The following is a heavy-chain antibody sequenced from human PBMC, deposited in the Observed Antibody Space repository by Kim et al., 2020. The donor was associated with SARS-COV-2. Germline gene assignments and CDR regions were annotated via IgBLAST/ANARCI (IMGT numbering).Heavy chain of an antibody. J-gene: IGHJ4*02. V-gene: IGHV1-18*01. Sequence: ASVKVSCKASGYTFTNYGISWGRQAPGQGLEWMGWISAYNGNTDYAQKLQGRFTMTTATSTSTAYMELRSLRSDDTAVYYCARGGLGSGSYSPFDYWGQGTLVTVSS. CDR2: ISAYNGNT. CDR3: ARGGLGSGSYSPFDY. D-gene: IGHD3-10*01. CDR1: GYTFTNYG.